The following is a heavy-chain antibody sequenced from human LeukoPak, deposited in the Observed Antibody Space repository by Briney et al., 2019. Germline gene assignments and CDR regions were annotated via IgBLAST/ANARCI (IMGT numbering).Heavy chain of an antibody. J-gene: IGHJ5*02. CDR3: AREEGGWLQHNWFDP. CDR2: IYYSGST. Sequence: SETLSLTCTVSGGSISSYYWSWIRQPPGKGLEWIGYIYYSGSTNYNPSLKSRVTISVDTSKNQFSLKLSSVTAADTAVYYCAREEGGWLQHNWFDPWGQGTLVTVSS. V-gene: IGHV4-59*01. D-gene: IGHD5-24*01. CDR1: GGSISSYY.